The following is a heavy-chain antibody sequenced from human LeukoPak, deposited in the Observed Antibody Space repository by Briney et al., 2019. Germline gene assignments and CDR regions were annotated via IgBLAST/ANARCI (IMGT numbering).Heavy chain of an antibody. CDR1: GFTFSSYW. V-gene: IGHV3-7*01. J-gene: IGHJ4*02. D-gene: IGHD3-16*01. Sequence: GGSLRLSCAASGFTFSSYWMSWVRQAPGKGLEWVANIKQDGSEKYYVDSVKGRFTISRDNAKNSLYLQMNSLRAEDTAVYYCARDWGVITFGEQNFDYWGQGTLVTVSS. CDR2: IKQDGSEK. CDR3: ARDWGVITFGEQNFDY.